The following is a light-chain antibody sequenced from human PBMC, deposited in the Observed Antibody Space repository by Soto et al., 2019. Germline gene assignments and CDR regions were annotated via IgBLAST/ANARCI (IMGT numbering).Light chain of an antibody. CDR1: QDIGNK. CDR2: AAS. Sequence: DIQMTQSPSSLSASVGDRVTITCRASQDIGNKLGWFQQKPGQAPKSLIYAASSLHSGVPSKFSGSGSGTDFTLTISSLQPEDFATYYCQQYNTYPLTCGGGTKVK. J-gene: IGKJ4*01. V-gene: IGKV1-16*02. CDR3: QQYNTYPLT.